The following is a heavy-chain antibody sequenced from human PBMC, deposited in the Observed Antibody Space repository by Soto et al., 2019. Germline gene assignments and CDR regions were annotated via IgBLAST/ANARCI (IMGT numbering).Heavy chain of an antibody. D-gene: IGHD5-18*01. CDR1: GFTFDDYA. Sequence: GGSLRLSCAASGFTFDDYAIHWVRQAPGKGLEWVSGISWNSGRIGYAYSVKGRFTISRENAKNSLYLQMYSLRAEDTALYYCAKDLQLGYYYGMDVWGQGTTVTVSS. CDR3: AKDLQLGYYYGMDV. V-gene: IGHV3-9*01. CDR2: ISWNSGRI. J-gene: IGHJ6*02.